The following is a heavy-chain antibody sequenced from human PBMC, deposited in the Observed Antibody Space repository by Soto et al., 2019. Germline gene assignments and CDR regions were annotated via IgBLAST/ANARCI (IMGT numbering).Heavy chain of an antibody. J-gene: IGHJ6*02. D-gene: IGHD6-19*01. CDR1: GGTFSSYA. CDR3: ATHYSSGGSYYYYGVDV. V-gene: IGHV1-69*12. CDR2: IIPIFGTA. Sequence: QVQLVQSGAEVKNPGSSVKVSCKASGGTFSSYAISWVRQAPGQGLEWMGGIIPIFGTADYDQKFQGRVTITADESTSTAYMELSRPRSEDTAVYYCATHYSSGGSYYYYGVDVWGQGTTVTVSS.